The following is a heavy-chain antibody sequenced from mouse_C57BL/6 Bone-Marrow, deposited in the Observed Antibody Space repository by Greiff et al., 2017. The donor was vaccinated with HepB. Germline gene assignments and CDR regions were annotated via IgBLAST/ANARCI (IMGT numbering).Heavy chain of an antibody. CDR2: IRNKANGYTT. V-gene: IGHV7-3*01. D-gene: IGHD1-2*01. Sequence: EVKLMESGGGLVQPGGSLSLSCAASGFTFTDYYMSWVRQPPGKALEWLGFIRNKANGYTTEYSASVKGRFTISRDNSQSILYLQMNALRAEDSATYYCARYHYLTDYWGQGTSVTVSS. J-gene: IGHJ4*01. CDR1: GFTFTDYY. CDR3: ARYHYLTDY.